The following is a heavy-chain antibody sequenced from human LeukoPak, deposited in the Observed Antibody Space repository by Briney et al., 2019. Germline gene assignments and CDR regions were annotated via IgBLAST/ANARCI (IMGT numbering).Heavy chain of an antibody. Sequence: PGGSLRLSCAASGFTFSSYAMSWVRQAPGKGLEWVSAISGSGGSTYYADSVKGRFTISRDNSKNTLYLQMNSLRAEDTAVYYCATSLPLYDYVWGTRPATLYAAFDIWGQGTMVTVSS. CDR2: ISGSGGST. J-gene: IGHJ3*02. V-gene: IGHV3-23*01. CDR1: GFTFSSYA. CDR3: ATSLPLYDYVWGTRPATLYAAFDI. D-gene: IGHD3-16*01.